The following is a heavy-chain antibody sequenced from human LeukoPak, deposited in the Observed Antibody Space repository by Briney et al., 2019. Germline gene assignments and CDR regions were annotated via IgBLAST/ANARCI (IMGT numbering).Heavy chain of an antibody. CDR3: ARAPDEANAVYYYYYYGMDV. CDR1: GYTFTGYY. V-gene: IGHV1-2*02. D-gene: IGHD2-8*01. J-gene: IGHJ6*02. CDR2: INPNSGGT. Sequence: GASVKVSCKASGYTFTGYYMHWVRQAPGQGLEWMGWINPNSGGTNYAQKFQGRVTMTRDTSISTAYMELSRLRSDDTAVYYCARAPDEANAVYYYYYYGMDVWGQGTTVTVSS.